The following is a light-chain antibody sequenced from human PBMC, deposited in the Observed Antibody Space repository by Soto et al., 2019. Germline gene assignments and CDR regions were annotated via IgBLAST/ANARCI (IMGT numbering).Light chain of an antibody. CDR2: DVS. CDR1: SSDVGTYEY. V-gene: IGLV2-14*03. Sequence: QSVLTQPASVSGSPGQSITISCTGTSSDVGTYEYVSWYQHHPGKAPKLMIYDVSNRPSGVSDRFSGSKSGNTASLTISGLQAEDEADYYCSSYASNGDVLFGGGTKLNVL. CDR3: SSYASNGDVL. J-gene: IGLJ2*01.